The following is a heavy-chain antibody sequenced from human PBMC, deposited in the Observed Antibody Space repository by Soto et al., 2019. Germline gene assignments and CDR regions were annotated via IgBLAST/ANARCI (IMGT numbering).Heavy chain of an antibody. Sequence: QVQLQQWGAGLLKPSETLSLTCAVYGGSFSGYYWSWIRQPPGKGLEWIGEINHSGSTNYNPSLKSRVTISVDTSKNQFSLKLSSVTAADTAVYYCARGLCRRDGYKWGYWGQGTLVTVSS. D-gene: IGHD5-12*01. V-gene: IGHV4-34*01. CDR1: GGSFSGYY. J-gene: IGHJ4*02. CDR3: ARGLCRRDGYKWGY. CDR2: INHSGST.